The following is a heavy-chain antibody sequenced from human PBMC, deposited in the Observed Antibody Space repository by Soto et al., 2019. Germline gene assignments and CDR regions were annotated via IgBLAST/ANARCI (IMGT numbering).Heavy chain of an antibody. Sequence: ASVKVSCKASGYTFTSYYMHWVRQAPGQGLEWMGIINPSGGSTSYAQKFQGRVTMTRDTSTSTVYMELSSLRSEDTAVYYCARDKSEVTIFGVVISETGYYYYMDVWAKGTTVTVSS. CDR2: INPSGGST. J-gene: IGHJ6*03. D-gene: IGHD3-3*01. CDR1: GYTFTSYY. V-gene: IGHV1-46*03. CDR3: ARDKSEVTIFGVVISETGYYYYMDV.